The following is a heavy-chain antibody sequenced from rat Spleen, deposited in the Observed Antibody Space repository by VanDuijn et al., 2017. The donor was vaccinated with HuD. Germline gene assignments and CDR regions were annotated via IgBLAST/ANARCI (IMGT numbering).Heavy chain of an antibody. D-gene: IGHD4-4*01. V-gene: IGHV5-7*01. CDR2: INYDGSSI. Sequence: EVQLVESGGGLVQPGRSMKLSCAASGFTFSDYDMSWVRQAPRKSLEWVATINYDGSSIYYRDTVKGRFTISRDNAKSTLFLQMNSLRSEDTATYYCARRNSGIFDYWGQGVMVTVSS. J-gene: IGHJ2*01. CDR3: ARRNSGIFDY. CDR1: GFTFSDYD.